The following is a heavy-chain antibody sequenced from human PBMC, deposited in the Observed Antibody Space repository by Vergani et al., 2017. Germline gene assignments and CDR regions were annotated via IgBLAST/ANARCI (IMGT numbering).Heavy chain of an antibody. Sequence: QVQLVESGGGVVQPGRSLRLSCAASGFTFSSYGMHWVRQAPGKGLEWVAVIWYDGSNKYYADSVKGRFTISRDNSKNTLYLQMNSLRAEDTAVYYCARDASLELYYYXMDVWGKGTTVTVSS. CDR1: GFTFSSYG. J-gene: IGHJ6*03. D-gene: IGHD1-7*01. CDR3: ARDASLELYYYXMDV. V-gene: IGHV3-33*01. CDR2: IWYDGSNK.